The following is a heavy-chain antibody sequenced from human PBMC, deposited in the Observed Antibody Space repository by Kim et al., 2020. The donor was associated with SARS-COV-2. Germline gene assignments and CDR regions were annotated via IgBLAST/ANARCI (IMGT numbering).Heavy chain of an antibody. CDR3: ARELTVPDGYCYGMDV. D-gene: IGHD2-21*02. J-gene: IGHJ6*02. V-gene: IGHV4-59*01. Sequence: SLTSRVTISVDTSKNQFSLKLSSVTAADTAVYYCARELTVPDGYCYGMDVWGQGTTVTVSS.